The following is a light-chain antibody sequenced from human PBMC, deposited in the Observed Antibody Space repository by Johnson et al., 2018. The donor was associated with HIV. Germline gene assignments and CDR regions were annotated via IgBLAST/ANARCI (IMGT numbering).Light chain of an antibody. V-gene: IGLV1-51*01. CDR2: DNN. Sequence: QSVLTQPPSVSAAPGQKVTISCSGSSSNIGNNYVSWYQQLPGTAPKLLIYDNNKRPSGIPDRFSGSKSGTSATLGITGLQTGEEADYYCGTWDSSLSAEVFGAGTKVTFL. J-gene: IGLJ1*01. CDR3: GTWDSSLSAEV. CDR1: SSNIGNNY.